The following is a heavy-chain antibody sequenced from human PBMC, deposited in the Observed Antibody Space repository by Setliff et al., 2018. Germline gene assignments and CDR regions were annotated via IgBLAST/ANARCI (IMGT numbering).Heavy chain of an antibody. CDR1: GGSFTDHF. CDR2: INHSGST. Sequence: SETLSLTCAVYGGSFTDHFWSWIRQPPGKGLEWIGEINHSGSTNYNPSLKSRVSISIDTSKNQFSLKLSSVTAADTAVYYCARDLYDYVWGTYRYHDAFDIWGQGTMVTV. CDR3: ARDLYDYVWGTYRYHDAFDI. D-gene: IGHD3-16*02. V-gene: IGHV4-34*01. J-gene: IGHJ3*02.